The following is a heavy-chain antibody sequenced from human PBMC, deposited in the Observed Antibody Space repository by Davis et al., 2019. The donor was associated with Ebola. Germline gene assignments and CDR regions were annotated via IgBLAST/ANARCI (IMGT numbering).Heavy chain of an antibody. CDR2: ISTYGTTI. CDR1: GFTFSDYY. J-gene: IGHJ6*02. CDR3: ARGERRYYDYNGMDV. V-gene: IGHV3-11*01. D-gene: IGHD1-1*01. Sequence: PGGSPRLSCAASGFTFSDYYMSWIRQAPGKGLEWLSYISTYGTTIYYGDSVKGRFTISRDNAKNSLYLQMHSLRPEDTAVYYCARGERRYYDYNGMDVWGQGTTVTVSS.